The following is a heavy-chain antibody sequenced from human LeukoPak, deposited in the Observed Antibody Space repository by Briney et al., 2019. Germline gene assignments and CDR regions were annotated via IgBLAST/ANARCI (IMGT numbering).Heavy chain of an antibody. CDR2: INPNTGGT. Sequence: ASVKVSCKASGHSFTAYYMHWVRQAPGQGFEWMGWINPNTGGTNYGQKFQVRVTMTRDTSISIVYMELGGLRSDDTAVYYCARGGQDFGDCHFDYWGQGTPVTVSS. V-gene: IGHV1-2*02. J-gene: IGHJ4*02. CDR3: ARGGQDFGDCHFDY. CDR1: GHSFTAYY. D-gene: IGHD4-17*01.